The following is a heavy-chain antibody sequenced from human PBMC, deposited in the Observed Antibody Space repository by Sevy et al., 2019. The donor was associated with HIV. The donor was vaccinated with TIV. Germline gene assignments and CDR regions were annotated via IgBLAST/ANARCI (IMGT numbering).Heavy chain of an antibody. D-gene: IGHD5-18*01. V-gene: IGHV3-74*01. J-gene: IGHJ4*02. CDR3: ARVREYSYGEFDY. CDR2: ISSDGSIT. Sequence: GGSLRLSCAASGFTFSNYWMHWVRQAPGKGLVWVSRISSDGSITNYADSVKGRFTISRDNAKNTLYLQMNSLRAEDTAVYYCARVREYSYGEFDYWGQGTLVTVSS. CDR1: GFTFSNYW.